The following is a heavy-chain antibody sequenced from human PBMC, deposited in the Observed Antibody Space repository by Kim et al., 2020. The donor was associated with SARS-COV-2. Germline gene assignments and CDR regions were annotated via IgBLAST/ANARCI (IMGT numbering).Heavy chain of an antibody. CDR2: FDPEDGET. CDR1: GYTLTELS. V-gene: IGHV1-24*01. Sequence: ASVKVSCKVSGYTLTELSMHWVRQAPGKGLEWMGGFDPEDGETIYAQKFQGRVTMTEDTSTDTAYMDPPPPPPPPPPPHSRATAHYYGSGSFDYWGQGTL. D-gene: IGHD3-10*01. J-gene: IGHJ4*02. CDR3: ATAHYYGSGSFDY.